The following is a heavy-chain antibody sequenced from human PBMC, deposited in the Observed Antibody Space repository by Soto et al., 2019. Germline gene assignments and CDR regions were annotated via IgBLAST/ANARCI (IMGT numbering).Heavy chain of an antibody. CDR2: IYYSGST. V-gene: IGHV4-61*01. J-gene: IGHJ4*02. CDR1: GGSISSSSYY. D-gene: IGHD3-22*01. CDR3: ARDAPKMYYYDSSGSFSDYFDY. Sequence: SETLSLTCTVSGGSISSSSYYWGWIRQPPGKGLEWIGYIYYSGSTNYNPSLKSRVTISVDTSKNQFSLKLSSVTAADTAVYYCARDAPKMYYYDSSGSFSDYFDYWGLGTLVTVSS.